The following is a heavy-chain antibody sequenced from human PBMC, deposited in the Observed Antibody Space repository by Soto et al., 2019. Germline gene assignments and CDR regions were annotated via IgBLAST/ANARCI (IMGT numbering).Heavy chain of an antibody. CDR2: IYYSGST. J-gene: IGHJ4*02. D-gene: IGHD2-15*01. CDR3: ARDPVDGYSFFDY. CDR1: GGSISSGDYY. V-gene: IGHV4-30-4*02. Sequence: SETLSLTCTVSGGSISSGDYYWSWIRQPPGKGLEWIGYIYYSGSTYYNPSLKSRVTISVDTSKRQSSLKLTSVTTADTAVYYCARDPVDGYSFFDYWGQGILVTVPQ.